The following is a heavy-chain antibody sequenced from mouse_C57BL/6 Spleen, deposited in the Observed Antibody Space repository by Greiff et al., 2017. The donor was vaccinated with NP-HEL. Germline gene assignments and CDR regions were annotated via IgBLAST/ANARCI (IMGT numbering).Heavy chain of an antibody. Sequence: EVQLQQSGAELVRPGASVKLSCTASGFNIKDYYMHWVKQRPEQGLEWIGRIDPEDGDTEYAPKFQGKATMTADTSSNTAYLQLSSLTSEDTAVYSCTSFYYGSSFDYWGQGTTLTVSS. CDR3: TSFYYGSSFDY. CDR1: GFNIKDYY. V-gene: IGHV14-1*01. J-gene: IGHJ2*01. CDR2: IDPEDGDT. D-gene: IGHD1-1*01.